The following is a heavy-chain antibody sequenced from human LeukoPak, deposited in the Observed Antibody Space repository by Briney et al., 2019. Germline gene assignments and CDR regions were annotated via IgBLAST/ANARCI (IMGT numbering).Heavy chain of an antibody. J-gene: IGHJ6*02. Sequence: ASVKVSCKASGGTFRSYAISWVGQAPGQGLEGMGGIFPYFGTANYAQKFQGRVTITADESTSTAYMELSSLRSEDTAVYYCARDPVSAAADPIKGDYYYYGMDVWGQGTTVTVSS. CDR1: GGTFRSYA. CDR2: IFPYFGTA. V-gene: IGHV1-69*13. D-gene: IGHD6-13*01. CDR3: ARDPVSAAADPIKGDYYYYGMDV.